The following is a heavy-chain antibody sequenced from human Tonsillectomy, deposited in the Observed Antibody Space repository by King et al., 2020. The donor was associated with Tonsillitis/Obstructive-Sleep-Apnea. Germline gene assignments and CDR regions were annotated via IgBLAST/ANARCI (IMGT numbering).Heavy chain of an antibody. D-gene: IGHD5-18*01. Sequence: VQLVESGGGLVKPGGSLRLSCAASGFTFSSYSMNWVRQAPGKGLEWVSSISNSSSYIYYADSVKGRFTISRDNAKNSLYLQMNSLRAEDTAVYYCARDPGVDTAMVTADYWGQGTLVTVSS. CDR3: ARDPGVDTAMVTADY. CDR1: GFTFSSYS. J-gene: IGHJ4*02. CDR2: ISNSSSYI. V-gene: IGHV3-21*01.